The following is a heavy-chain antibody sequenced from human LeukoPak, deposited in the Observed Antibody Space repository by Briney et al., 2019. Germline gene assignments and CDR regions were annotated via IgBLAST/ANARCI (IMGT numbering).Heavy chain of an antibody. CDR1: GFTLSSYS. Sequence: GGSLRLSCAASGFTLSSYSMNCVRQAPGKGLVWVSYISSSSSYIYYAESVKGRFTIARDNAKNSLYLEMNRLRDGDTAVDFCARLSLIAWAGRMLGYWGQGTLVAVPS. CDR3: ARLSLIAWAGRMLGY. CDR2: ISSSSSYI. V-gene: IGHV3-21*01. D-gene: IGHD6-19*01. J-gene: IGHJ4*02.